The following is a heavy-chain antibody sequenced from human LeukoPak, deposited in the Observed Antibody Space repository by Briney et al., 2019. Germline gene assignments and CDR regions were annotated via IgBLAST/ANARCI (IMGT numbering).Heavy chain of an antibody. D-gene: IGHD3-10*01. CDR2: ISGSGGST. V-gene: IGHV3-23*01. Sequence: GGSLRLSCAASGFTFNSYAMSWVRQAPGKGLEWVSTISGSGGSTFYADSMKGRFTISRDSSRRTVYMQMNSLRVEDTAIYYCAKESSYYGSGSYYYWGQGTLVTVSS. CDR1: GFTFNSYA. CDR3: AKESSYYGSGSYYY. J-gene: IGHJ4*02.